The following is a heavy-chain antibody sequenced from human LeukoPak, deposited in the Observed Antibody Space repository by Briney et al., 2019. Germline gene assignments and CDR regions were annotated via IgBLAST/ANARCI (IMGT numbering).Heavy chain of an antibody. CDR2: ISPYNGNT. Sequence: ASVKVSCKASGYTFTSYGISWVRQAPGQGLEWMGSISPYNGNTNYAKRLQGRVIMTTDTSTRTAYMELRSLRSDDTAVFYCARDQYDYVWGSYRPYFDYWGQGTLVTVSS. V-gene: IGHV1-18*04. J-gene: IGHJ4*02. CDR1: GYTFTSYG. D-gene: IGHD3-16*02. CDR3: ARDQYDYVWGSYRPYFDY.